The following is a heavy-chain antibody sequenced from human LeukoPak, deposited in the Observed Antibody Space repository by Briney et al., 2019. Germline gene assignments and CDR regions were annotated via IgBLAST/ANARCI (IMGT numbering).Heavy chain of an antibody. V-gene: IGHV1-2*02. CDR2: VNPNTGGT. Sequence: ASVKVSCKASGYTFSDYAIHWVRQAPGQGLEWMGWVNPNTGGTSYAQKFQGRVTMTRDTSISTAYMQLNRLTSDDTAVYYGAGEPFPGAMGTLNGGRGQGTLVTVSS. CDR1: GYTFSDYA. D-gene: IGHD5-18*01. CDR3: AGEPFPGAMGTLNGG. J-gene: IGHJ4*02.